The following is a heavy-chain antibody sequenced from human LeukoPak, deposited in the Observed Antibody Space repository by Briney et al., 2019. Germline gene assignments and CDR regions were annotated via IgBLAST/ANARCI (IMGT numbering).Heavy chain of an antibody. Sequence: PGGSLRLSCAASGFTFSSYAMSWVRQAPGKGLEWIGYIYYSGSTNYKPSLKSRVTISVDTSKNQFSLKLSSVTAADTAVYYCARPIFLTGDWYFDLWGRGTLVTVSS. CDR1: GFTFSSYA. CDR3: ARPIFLTGDWYFDL. D-gene: IGHD7-27*01. J-gene: IGHJ2*01. CDR2: IYYSGST. V-gene: IGHV4-59*08.